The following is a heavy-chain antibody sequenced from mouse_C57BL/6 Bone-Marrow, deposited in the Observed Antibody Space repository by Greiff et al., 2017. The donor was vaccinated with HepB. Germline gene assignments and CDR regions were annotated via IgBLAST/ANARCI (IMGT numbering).Heavy chain of an antibody. V-gene: IGHV1-82*01. CDR2: IYPGDGDT. CDR1: GYAFSSSW. Sequence: QVQLKQSGPELVKPGASVKISCKASGYAFSSSWMNWVKQRPGKGLEWIGRIYPGDGDTNYNGKFKGKATLTADKSSSTAYMQLSSLTSEDSAVYFCARGNYDCYWYFDVWGTGTTVTVSS. D-gene: IGHD2-4*01. CDR3: ARGNYDCYWYFDV. J-gene: IGHJ1*03.